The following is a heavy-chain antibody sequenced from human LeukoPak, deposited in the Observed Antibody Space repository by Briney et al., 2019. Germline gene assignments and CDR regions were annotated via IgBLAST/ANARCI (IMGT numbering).Heavy chain of an antibody. Sequence: PSETLSLTCAVSGGSISSGGYSWSWIRQPPGKGLEWIGYIYHSGSTYYNPSLKSRVTISVDRSKNQFSLKLSSVTAADMAVYYCARGGYQGNDYWGQGTLVTVSS. CDR2: IYHSGST. J-gene: IGHJ4*02. CDR1: GGSISSGGYS. D-gene: IGHD2-2*01. CDR3: ARGGYQGNDY. V-gene: IGHV4-30-2*01.